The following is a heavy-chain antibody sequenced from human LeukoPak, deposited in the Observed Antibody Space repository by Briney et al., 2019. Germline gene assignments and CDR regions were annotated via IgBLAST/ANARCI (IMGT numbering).Heavy chain of an antibody. V-gene: IGHV4-39*01. Sequence: SETLSLTCTVSGGSISSSSYYWGWIRQPPGKGLEWIGSIYYSGSTYYNPSLKSRVTISVDTSKNQFSLKLSSVTAADTAVYYCARHLENGLEWAYWYLDLWGRGTLVTVSS. J-gene: IGHJ2*01. CDR3: ARHLENGLEWAYWYLDL. CDR1: GGSISSSSYY. CDR2: IYYSGST. D-gene: IGHD3-3*01.